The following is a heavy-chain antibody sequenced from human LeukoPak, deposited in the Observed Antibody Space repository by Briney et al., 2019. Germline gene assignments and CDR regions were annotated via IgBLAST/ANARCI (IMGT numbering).Heavy chain of an antibody. J-gene: IGHJ5*02. Sequence: GPSVKVSCKTSGYSFTDYYIHWVRQAPGQGFEWLGWISPKSGGTNYAQKFQDSVSLTRDTSIDTAYMELTSLRLDDTAIYYCARGVAANGRRLDPWGQGTLITVSS. CDR2: ISPKSGGT. V-gene: IGHV1-2*02. CDR1: GYSFTDYY. CDR3: ARGVAANGRRLDP. D-gene: IGHD2-15*01.